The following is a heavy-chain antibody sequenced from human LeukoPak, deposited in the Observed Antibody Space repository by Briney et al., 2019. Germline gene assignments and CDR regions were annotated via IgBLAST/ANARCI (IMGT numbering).Heavy chain of an antibody. CDR3: ALNSGIEGPGTFAY. CDR1: GFTFSSYE. V-gene: IGHV3-48*03. Sequence: GGSLRLSCAASGFTFSSYEMNWVRQAPGKGLEWVSYISSSGSTIYYADSVKGRFTISRDNARNSLYLQMNSLRADDTAVYYCALNSGIEGPGTFAYWGQGRLVTVSP. D-gene: IGHD6-13*01. CDR2: ISSSGSTI. J-gene: IGHJ4*02.